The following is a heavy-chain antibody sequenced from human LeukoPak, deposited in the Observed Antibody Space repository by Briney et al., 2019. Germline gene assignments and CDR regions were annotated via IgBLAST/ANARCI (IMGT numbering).Heavy chain of an antibody. Sequence: PGGSLRLSCAASGFTFSSYAMHWVRQAPGKGLEWVAVISYDGSNKYYADSVKGRFTISRDNSKNTLYLQLNSLRAEDTAVYYCARDTVVRGVLDYWGQGTLVTVSS. J-gene: IGHJ4*02. V-gene: IGHV3-30-3*01. CDR2: ISYDGSNK. D-gene: IGHD3-10*01. CDR3: ARDTVVRGVLDY. CDR1: GFTFSSYA.